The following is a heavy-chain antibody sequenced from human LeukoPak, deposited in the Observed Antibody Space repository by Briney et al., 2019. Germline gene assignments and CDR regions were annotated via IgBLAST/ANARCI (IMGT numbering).Heavy chain of an antibody. V-gene: IGHV3-21*01. CDR3: ARDPGYSYGYHYYYYMDV. CDR2: ISSSSSYI. J-gene: IGHJ6*03. CDR1: GFTFSSYS. D-gene: IGHD5-18*01. Sequence: GGSLRLSCSASGFTFSSYSMNWVRQAPGKGLEWVSSISSSSSYIYYADSVKGRFTISRDNAKNSLYLQMNSLRAEDTAVYYCARDPGYSYGYHYYYYMDVWGKGTTVTVSS.